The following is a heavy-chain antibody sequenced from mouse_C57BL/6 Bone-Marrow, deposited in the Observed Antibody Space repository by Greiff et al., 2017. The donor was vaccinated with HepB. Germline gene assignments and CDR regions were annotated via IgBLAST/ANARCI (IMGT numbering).Heavy chain of an antibody. J-gene: IGHJ1*03. V-gene: IGHV1-77*01. CDR3: ARHGKKGYWYFDV. CDR1: GYTFTDYY. D-gene: IGHD2-1*01. CDR2: IGPGSGST. Sequence: VQLQQSGAELVQPGASVKISCTASGYTFTDYYINWVQQRPGQGLEWIGKIGPGSGSTYYNEKFKGKATLTADKSSRTAYMQLSSLTSEDSAVYYCARHGKKGYWYFDVWGTGTTVTVSS.